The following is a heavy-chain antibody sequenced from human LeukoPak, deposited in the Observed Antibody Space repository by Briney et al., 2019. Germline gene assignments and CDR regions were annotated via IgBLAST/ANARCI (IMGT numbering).Heavy chain of an antibody. CDR2: IYSAGNT. CDR3: ARGGTPGYSSGRIDY. D-gene: IGHD6-19*01. V-gene: IGHV3-53*04. CDR1: GFAVSSNY. J-gene: IGHJ4*02. Sequence: GGSLRLSCVASGFAVSSNYMSWVRQAPGKGLEWVSVIYSAGNTYYADSVKGRFTVSRHNSENTLYLHMNSLRVEDTAVYFCARGGTPGYSSGRIDYWGQGTLVTVSS.